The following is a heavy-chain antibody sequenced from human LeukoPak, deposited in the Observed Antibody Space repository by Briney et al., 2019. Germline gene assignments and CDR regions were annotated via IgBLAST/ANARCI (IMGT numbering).Heavy chain of an antibody. CDR1: GYTLTELS. Sequence: ASVKVSCKVSGYTLTELSMHWVRQAPGKGVEWMGGFDPEDGETIYAQKLQGRVTMTTDTSTSTAYMELRSLRSDDTAVYYCARDRSGYDSDYYYYYMDVWGKGTTVTVSS. D-gene: IGHD5-12*01. V-gene: IGHV1-24*01. CDR2: FDPEDGET. J-gene: IGHJ6*03. CDR3: ARDRSGYDSDYYYYYMDV.